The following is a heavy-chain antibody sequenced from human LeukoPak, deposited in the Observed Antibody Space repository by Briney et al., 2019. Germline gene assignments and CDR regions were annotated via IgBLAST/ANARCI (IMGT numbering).Heavy chain of an antibody. D-gene: IGHD5-18*01. CDR3: ARGVRYSYGADY. V-gene: IGHV4-34*01. CDR1: GGSFSGYY. CDR2: INHSGST. J-gene: IGHJ4*02. Sequence: SETLSLTCAVYGGSFSGYYWSWIRQPPGKRLEWIGEINHSGSTNYNPSLKSRVTISVDTSKNQFSLKLSSVTAADTAVYYCARGVRYSYGADYWGQGTLVTVPS.